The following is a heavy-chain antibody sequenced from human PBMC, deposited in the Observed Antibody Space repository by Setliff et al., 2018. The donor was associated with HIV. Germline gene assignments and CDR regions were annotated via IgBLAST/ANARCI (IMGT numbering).Heavy chain of an antibody. Sequence: NPSETLSFTCTVSGGSISGSYYYWGWIRQPPGKGLEWIGSIYYSGSTYYNPSLKSRVTISVDTSKNQFYLRLSSVTAADTAVYYCARHGSNWFDPWGQGTQVTVSS. CDR1: GGSISGSYYY. D-gene: IGHD3-10*01. CDR2: IYYSGST. CDR3: ARHGSNWFDP. J-gene: IGHJ5*02. V-gene: IGHV4-39*01.